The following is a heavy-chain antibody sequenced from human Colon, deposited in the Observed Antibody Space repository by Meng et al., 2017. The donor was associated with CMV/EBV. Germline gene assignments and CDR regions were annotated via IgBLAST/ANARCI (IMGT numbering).Heavy chain of an antibody. Sequence: GASLKISCAASGFTFSSYAMNWVRQAPGKGLGWVAVISYDGSNKYYADSVKGRFTISSDNSKNTLYLQMNSLRAEDTAVYYCARDPAGFDDWGQGTLVTVSS. CDR3: ARDPAGFDD. CDR2: ISYDGSNK. V-gene: IGHV3-30-3*01. J-gene: IGHJ4*02. CDR1: GFTFSSYA.